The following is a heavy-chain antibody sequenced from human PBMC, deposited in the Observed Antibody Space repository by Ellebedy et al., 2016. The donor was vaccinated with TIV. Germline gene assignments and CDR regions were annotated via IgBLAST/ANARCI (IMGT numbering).Heavy chain of an antibody. J-gene: IGHJ4*02. CDR1: GDSISGYY. CDR2: IYSSGSG. V-gene: IGHV4-59*01. Sequence: MPSETLSLTCTVSGDSISGYYWSWIRQPPGKGLEWIGYIYSSGSGEYNPSLKSPVTMSVDTSRGQFSLRLNSVTAADTAVYYCARSGGWYTPYGYWGQGTLVTVSS. D-gene: IGHD6-19*01. CDR3: ARSGGWYTPYGY.